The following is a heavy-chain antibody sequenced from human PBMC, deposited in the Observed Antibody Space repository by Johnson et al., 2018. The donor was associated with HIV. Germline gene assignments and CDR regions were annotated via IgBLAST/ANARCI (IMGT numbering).Heavy chain of an antibody. CDR3: AKPYYDFWSGSSPPAG. CDR2: IKQDGSEK. Sequence: QLVESGGGLVQPGGSLRLSCAASGVTFSNYWMSWVRQAPGKGLEWVANIKQDGSEKYYVVSVKGRFTISRDNSKNTLYLQMNSLRAEDTAVYYCAKPYYDFWSGSSPPAGWGQGTMVTVSS. J-gene: IGHJ3*01. D-gene: IGHD3-3*01. CDR1: GVTFSNYW. V-gene: IGHV3-7*02.